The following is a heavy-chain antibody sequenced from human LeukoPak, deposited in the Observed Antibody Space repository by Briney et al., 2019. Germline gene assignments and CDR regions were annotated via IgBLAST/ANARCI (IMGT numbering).Heavy chain of an antibody. CDR3: AREGVGATTVGNY. CDR2: ISSSSSYI. CDR1: GFTFSSYS. V-gene: IGHV3-21*01. Sequence: PGGSLRLSCAASGFTFSSYSMNWVRQAPGKGLEWVSSISSSSSYIYYADSVKGRFTISRDNAKNSLYLQMNSLRAEDTAVYYCAREGVGATTVGNYWGQGTLVTVSS. D-gene: IGHD1-26*01. J-gene: IGHJ4*02.